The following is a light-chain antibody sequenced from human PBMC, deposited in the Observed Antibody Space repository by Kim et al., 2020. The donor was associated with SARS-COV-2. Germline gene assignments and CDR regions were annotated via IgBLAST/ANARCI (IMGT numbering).Light chain of an antibody. CDR3: HSRDSSGNHLV. J-gene: IGLJ3*02. V-gene: IGLV3-19*01. CDR2: SKD. CDR1: SLRSYY. Sequence: SSELTQDLAVSVALGQTVRITCQGDSLRSYYASWYQQKPGQAPILVIYSKDNRPSGIPDRFSGSSSGDTASLTITGAQAEDEADYFCHSRDSSGNHLVFGGGTQLTVL.